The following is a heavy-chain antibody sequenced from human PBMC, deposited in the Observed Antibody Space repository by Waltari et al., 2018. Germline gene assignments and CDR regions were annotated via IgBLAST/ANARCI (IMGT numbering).Heavy chain of an antibody. J-gene: IGHJ5*02. CDR2: INHSGRN. CDR3: ARGAGGVGRKAHNSFDP. D-gene: IGHD3-16*01. Sequence: QFQLQQWGAGLLKPSETLSLTCAVDGGAFSGYYWSWIRQPPGKGREWMGEINHSGRNNHNPSLNSRVTISVDTSKTQFLLKLSFVTAAATAVYYSARGAGGVGRKAHNSFDPWGQGTLVTVSS. CDR1: GGAFSGYY. V-gene: IGHV4-34*01.